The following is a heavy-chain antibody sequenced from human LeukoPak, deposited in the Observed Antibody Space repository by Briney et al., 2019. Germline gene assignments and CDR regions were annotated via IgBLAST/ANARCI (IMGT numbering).Heavy chain of an antibody. J-gene: IGHJ4*02. D-gene: IGHD3-10*01. V-gene: IGHV4-4*07. Sequence: SETLSLTCTVSGGSISSFYWTWIRQPAGKGLEWIGRIYSTGGTNYNSSLKSRVTMSVDTSKNQFSLKLSSVTAADTAIYYCARVARGYNHADYWGQGSLVTVSS. CDR1: GGSISSFY. CDR3: ARVARGYNHADY. CDR2: IYSTGGT.